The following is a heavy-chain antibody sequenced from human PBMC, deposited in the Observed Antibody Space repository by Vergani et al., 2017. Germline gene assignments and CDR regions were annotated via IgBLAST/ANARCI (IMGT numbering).Heavy chain of an antibody. Sequence: VQLVESGGGLVQPGGSLRLSCAASGFTFSSYGMHWVRQAPGKGLEWVAFIRYDGSNKYYADSVKGRFTISRDNSKNTLYLQMNSLRAEDTAVYYCAKGGLASYYYDSSGHFDYWGQGTLVTVSS. V-gene: IGHV3-30*02. D-gene: IGHD3-22*01. CDR1: GFTFSSYG. J-gene: IGHJ4*02. CDR2: IRYDGSNK. CDR3: AKGGLASYYYDSSGHFDY.